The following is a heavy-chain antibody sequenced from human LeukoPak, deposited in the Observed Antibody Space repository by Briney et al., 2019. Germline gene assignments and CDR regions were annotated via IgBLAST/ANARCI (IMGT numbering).Heavy chain of an antibody. CDR2: IINKGYGGAA. V-gene: IGHV3-49*04. CDR1: GFTFGDYA. D-gene: IGHD5-24*01. CDR3: TRAWVQSNFDY. Sequence: GGSLRLSCTASGFTFGDYAMSWVRQAPGEGLEWVGLIINKGYGGAAEYAAYVKGRFNISRDDSKSIAYLQMNSLQAEDTAVYYCTRAWVQSNFDYWGQGTLVTVSS. J-gene: IGHJ4*02.